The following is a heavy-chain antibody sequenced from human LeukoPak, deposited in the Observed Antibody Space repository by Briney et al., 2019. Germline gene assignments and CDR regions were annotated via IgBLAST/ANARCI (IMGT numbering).Heavy chain of an antibody. CDR1: GGSISSGAYS. Sequence: PSETLSLTCAVSGGSISSGAYSWSWIRQPPGKGLEWIGYTYYSGSTYYNPSLKSRVTISVDTSKNQFSLKLSSVTAADTAVYYCARGLGGILYLWGQGTLVTVSS. CDR3: ARGLGGILYL. V-gene: IGHV4-30-4*07. J-gene: IGHJ4*02. D-gene: IGHD2-8*01. CDR2: TYYSGST.